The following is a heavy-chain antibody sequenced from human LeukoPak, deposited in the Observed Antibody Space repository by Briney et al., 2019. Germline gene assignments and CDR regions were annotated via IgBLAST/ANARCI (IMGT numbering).Heavy chain of an antibody. J-gene: IGHJ6*02. Sequence: GGSLRLSCAASGFTVSSNYMSWVRQAPGKGLEWVSVIYSGGSTYYADSVKGRFTISRDNSKNTLYLQMSSLRAEDTAVYYCARDANIAAAGGYYYYYGMDVWGQGTTVTVSS. V-gene: IGHV3-53*01. D-gene: IGHD6-13*01. CDR1: GFTVSSNY. CDR2: IYSGGST. CDR3: ARDANIAAAGGYYYYYGMDV.